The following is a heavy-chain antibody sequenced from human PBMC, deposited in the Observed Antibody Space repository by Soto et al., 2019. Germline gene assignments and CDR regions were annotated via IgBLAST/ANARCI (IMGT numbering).Heavy chain of an antibody. CDR1: GGAISCYY. CDR3: ARGQRFPDSFDP. V-gene: IGHV4-4*07. Sequence: PSETLSLTCTVSGGAISCYYWTWIRQSAGKGLEWIGRIYSSGGTKYNPSLKSRVTMSLDTSKNQFSLRLSSVTAADTAVYYCARGQRFPDSFDPWGQGTLVTVSS. CDR2: IYSSGGT. D-gene: IGHD3-3*01. J-gene: IGHJ5*02.